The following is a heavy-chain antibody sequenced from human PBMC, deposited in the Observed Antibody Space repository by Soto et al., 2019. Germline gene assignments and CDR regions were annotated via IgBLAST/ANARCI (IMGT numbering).Heavy chain of an antibody. J-gene: IGHJ4*02. V-gene: IGHV3-7*01. CDR3: ARTGDGHHDFLDY. CDR1: GFTFSSYW. Sequence: EVHLEESGGGLVQPGGPLRLSCAASGFTFSSYWMNWVRQAPGKGLEWVANINQDGSDYNLVASVKGRFTISRDNAKNSLFLQMNALRVEDTAVYYCARTGDGHHDFLDYWGQGILVSVSS. CDR2: INQDGSDY. D-gene: IGHD1-1*01.